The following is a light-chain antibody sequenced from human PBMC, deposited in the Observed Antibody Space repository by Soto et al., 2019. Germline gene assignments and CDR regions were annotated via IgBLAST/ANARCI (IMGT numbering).Light chain of an antibody. Sequence: DIVLTQSPGSLSLSPGERATLSCRASQSVDSSFFAWYQQKPGQAPRLLIYGASKRATGTPDRFSGSGSGTDFTLTITRLEPEDFAVYYCQQYVSSGTFGQGTKVEIK. J-gene: IGKJ1*01. CDR3: QQYVSSGT. V-gene: IGKV3-20*01. CDR2: GAS. CDR1: QSVDSSF.